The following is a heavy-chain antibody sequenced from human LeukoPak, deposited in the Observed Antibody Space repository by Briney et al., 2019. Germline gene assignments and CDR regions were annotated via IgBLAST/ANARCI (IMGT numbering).Heavy chain of an antibody. V-gene: IGHV3-30*04. CDR2: ISYDVSNK. CDR3: ARDWVGHCSGTSCYDGIDI. Sequence: GRSLRLSCAASGFTFSSYAMRWVRQAPGKGLEWVAVISYDVSNKDYADSVKGRFTISRDNSKNTLYLQMSSLRPEDTAVYYCARDWVGHCSGTSCYDGIDIWGQGTMVTVSS. J-gene: IGHJ3*02. D-gene: IGHD2-2*01. CDR1: GFTFSSYA.